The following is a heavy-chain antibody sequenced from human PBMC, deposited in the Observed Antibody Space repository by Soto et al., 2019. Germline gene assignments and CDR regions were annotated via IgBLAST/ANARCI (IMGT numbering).Heavy chain of an antibody. Sequence: QVQLVESGGGVVQPGRSLRLSCAASGFTFSSYGMHWVRQAPGKGLEWVAVIWYDGSNKYYADSVKGRFTISRDNSKNTLYLQMNSLRAEETAVYYCARVDDFWSGSTLQYYYYGMDVWGQGTTVTVSS. CDR3: ARVDDFWSGSTLQYYYYGMDV. J-gene: IGHJ6*02. D-gene: IGHD3-3*01. CDR1: GFTFSSYG. CDR2: IWYDGSNK. V-gene: IGHV3-33*01.